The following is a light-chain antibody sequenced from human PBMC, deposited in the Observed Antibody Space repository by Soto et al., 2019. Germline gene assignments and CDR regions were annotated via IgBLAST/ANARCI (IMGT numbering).Light chain of an antibody. J-gene: IGKJ1*01. CDR1: QSVSSSY. V-gene: IGKV3-20*01. CDR3: QQSYSRPRT. Sequence: EIVLTQSPGTLSLSPGERATLSCRASQSVSSSYLAWYQQKPGQAPRLLIYGASSRATGIPDRFSGSGSGTDFTLTISRLEPEDFATYFCQQSYSRPRTFGQGTKVDIK. CDR2: GAS.